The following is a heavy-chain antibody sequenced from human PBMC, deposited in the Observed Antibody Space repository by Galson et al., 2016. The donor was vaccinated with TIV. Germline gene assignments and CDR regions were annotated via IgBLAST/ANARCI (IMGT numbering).Heavy chain of an antibody. CDR2: IYPGDSDS. CDR3: ARQSENAYDV. Sequence: QSGAEVKKPGESLKISCQSSGYKFNSYWIGSVRQMPGKGPEWMGIIYPGDSDSRKSPSFQGQVTMSVDKSINTAYLQLSSLKASDTAMYYCARQSENAYDVWGQGTLVTVSS. V-gene: IGHV5-51*01. J-gene: IGHJ3*01. CDR1: GYKFNSYW.